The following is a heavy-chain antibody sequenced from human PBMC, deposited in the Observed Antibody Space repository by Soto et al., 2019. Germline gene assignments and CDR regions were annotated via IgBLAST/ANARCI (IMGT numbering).Heavy chain of an antibody. CDR1: GFGFDSYG. J-gene: IGHJ4*02. V-gene: IGHV3-30*04. D-gene: IGHD3-10*01. CDR2: ISFDGTTK. Sequence: VQLLESGGGVVQPGRSLRLSCSASGFGFDSYGMLWVRQAPGKGPEWVAFISFDGTTKYYADSVRGRFTISRDNSENTLYLQLDAVRPEDTAQYYCAREGVFVLVKIVPPDYWGQGAQVTVSS. CDR3: AREGVFVLVKIVPPDY.